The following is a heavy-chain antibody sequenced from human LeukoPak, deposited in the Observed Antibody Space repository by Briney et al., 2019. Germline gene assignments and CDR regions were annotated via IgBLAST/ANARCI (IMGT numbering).Heavy chain of an antibody. CDR1: GFTLGSHA. Sequence: PGGSLRLSCEASGFTLGSHAMYWVRQAPGKGLEWVAGIFGSGGSPHYADPVKGRFTISRDNSRNTVYLQINSLRAEDTAVYYCGKTTVGYSSGPKPAWPVDYWGQGTLVTVSS. CDR3: GKTTVGYSSGPKPAWPVDY. J-gene: IGHJ4*02. V-gene: IGHV3-23*01. D-gene: IGHD5-18*01. CDR2: IFGSGGSP.